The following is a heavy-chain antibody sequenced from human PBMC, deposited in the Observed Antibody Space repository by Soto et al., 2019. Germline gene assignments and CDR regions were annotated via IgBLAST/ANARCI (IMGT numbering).Heavy chain of an antibody. Sequence: KPSETLSLTCAVSGGSISSGGYSWSWIRQPPGKGLEWIGYIYHSGSTYYNPSLKSRVTISVDRSKNQFSLKLSSVTAADTAVYYCAGELGYCSGGSCYVWFDPWGQGTLVTVSS. CDR1: GGSISSGGYS. J-gene: IGHJ5*02. D-gene: IGHD2-15*01. V-gene: IGHV4-30-2*01. CDR3: AGELGYCSGGSCYVWFDP. CDR2: IYHSGST.